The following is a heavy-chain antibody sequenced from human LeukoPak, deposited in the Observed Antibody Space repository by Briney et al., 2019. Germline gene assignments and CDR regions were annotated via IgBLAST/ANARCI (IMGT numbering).Heavy chain of an antibody. Sequence: PSETLSLTCTVSGGSINSYYWGWIRQPPGKGLEWIGYIYYSGDTDYNPSLKSRVTISVDTSKNQFSLKLSSVTAADTAVYYCARERRDAYNYYFDYWGQGTLVTVSS. V-gene: IGHV4-59*01. CDR1: GGSINSYY. D-gene: IGHD5-24*01. J-gene: IGHJ4*02. CDR2: IYYSGDT. CDR3: ARERRDAYNYYFDY.